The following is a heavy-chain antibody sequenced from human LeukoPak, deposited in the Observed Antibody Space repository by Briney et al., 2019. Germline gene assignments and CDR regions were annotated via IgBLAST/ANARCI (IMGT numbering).Heavy chain of an antibody. V-gene: IGHV1-2*02. CDR2: INPNGWRT. J-gene: IGHJ4*02. CDR3: ARNTDYDILTGNDY. Sequence: GASVKVSCKASGYTFTGYYMHWVRQAPGQGLEWMGWINPNGWRTNYAQKFQGRVTMTRDTSISTAYMELRSLRSDDTAVYYCARNTDYDILTGNDYWGQGTLVTVSS. CDR1: GYTFTGYY. D-gene: IGHD3-9*01.